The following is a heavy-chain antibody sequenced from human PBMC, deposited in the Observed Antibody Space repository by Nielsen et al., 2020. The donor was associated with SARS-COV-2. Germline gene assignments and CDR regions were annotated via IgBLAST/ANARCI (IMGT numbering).Heavy chain of an antibody. V-gene: IGHV4-59*11. J-gene: IGHJ6*02. CDR1: APSTTILS. CDR3: ARDEIFDLYGVDV. Sequence: SPTSILYAPSTTILSSSCIRPPPAARLAWIGYASNSGSTYYNPSLKSRVTISLDTSKNQFSLKVRSVTAADTAVYYCARDEIFDLYGVDVWGQGTTVIVSS. D-gene: IGHD3-3*01. CDR2: ASNSGST.